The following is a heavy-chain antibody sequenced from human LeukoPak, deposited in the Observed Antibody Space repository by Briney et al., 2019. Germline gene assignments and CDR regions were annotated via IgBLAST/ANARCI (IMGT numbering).Heavy chain of an antibody. D-gene: IGHD3-10*01. CDR2: FDPEDGET. V-gene: IGHV1-24*01. J-gene: IGHJ6*02. Sequence: ASVKVSCKVSGYTLTDLSMHWVRQAPGKGLEWLGGFDPEDGETIYAQKFQGRVTLAEDTSTDTAYMELSSLRSEDTAAYYCATDIPRRVRGVVYSSFGMDVWGQGTTVTVSS. CDR3: ATDIPRRVRGVVYSSFGMDV. CDR1: GYTLTDLS.